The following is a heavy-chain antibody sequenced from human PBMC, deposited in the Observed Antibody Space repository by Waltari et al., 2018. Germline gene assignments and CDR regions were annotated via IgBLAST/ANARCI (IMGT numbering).Heavy chain of an antibody. CDR1: GYVFTASH. V-gene: IGHV1-2*02. Sequence: QVQLVQSGAEVKNPGASVKVSCKTSGYVFTASHLFWVRQAPGQGLQCMGWINPNSGDTDYAQKFQGRVIMTRDTSITTAYIELSNLTSDDTAIYYCARGAPLIGREQYLDNWGQGTLVAVSS. CDR2: INPNSGDT. CDR3: ARGAPLIGREQYLDN. J-gene: IGHJ4*02. D-gene: IGHD2-8*01.